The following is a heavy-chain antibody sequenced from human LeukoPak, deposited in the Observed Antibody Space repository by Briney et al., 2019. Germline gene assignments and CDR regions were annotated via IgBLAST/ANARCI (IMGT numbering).Heavy chain of an antibody. Sequence: GASVKVSCKASGYTFTSYGISWVRQAPGQGLEWMGWIGAYNGNTNYAQKLQGGVTMTTDTSTSTAYMELRSLRSDDTAVYYCARDDPDIVVVVAATGPDYWGQGTLVTVSS. J-gene: IGHJ4*02. CDR3: ARDDPDIVVVVAATGPDY. CDR2: IGAYNGNT. CDR1: GYTFTSYG. D-gene: IGHD2-15*01. V-gene: IGHV1-18*01.